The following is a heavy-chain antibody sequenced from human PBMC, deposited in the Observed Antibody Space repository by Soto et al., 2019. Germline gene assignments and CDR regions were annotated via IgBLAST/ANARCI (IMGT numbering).Heavy chain of an antibody. D-gene: IGHD3-10*01. V-gene: IGHV4-39*01. J-gene: IGHJ5*02. CDR3: ANRNLWFGELSWFDP. CDR1: GESMNSSSYY. Sequence: SETLSPTCIVPGESMNSSSYYWGWIRQPPGTVLEWIGSIYYRVSTYYNPSLRSRVTISVDTSKTQFSLKLSSVTAAETAVYYCANRNLWFGELSWFDPWGQGILVTVSS. CDR2: IYYRVST.